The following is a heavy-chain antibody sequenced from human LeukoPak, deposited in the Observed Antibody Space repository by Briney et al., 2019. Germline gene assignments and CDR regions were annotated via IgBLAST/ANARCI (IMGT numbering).Heavy chain of an antibody. V-gene: IGHV3-30*04. CDR1: GFTFSSYA. J-gene: IGHJ4*02. CDR3: ARSRRYCSSTSCPLFAY. Sequence: GGSLRLSCAASGFTFSSYAMHWVRQAPGKGLEWVAGISYDGSNKYYADSVKGRFTIYRDNSKNTLYLQMNSLRAEDTAVYYCARSRRYCSSTSCPLFAYWGQGTLVTVSS. CDR2: ISYDGSNK. D-gene: IGHD2-2*01.